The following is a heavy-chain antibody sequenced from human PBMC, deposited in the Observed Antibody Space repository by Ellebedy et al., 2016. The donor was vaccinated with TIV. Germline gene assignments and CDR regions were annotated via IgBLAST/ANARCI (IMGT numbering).Heavy chain of an antibody. CDR2: ISGSGGST. D-gene: IGHD5-24*01. CDR1: GFTFSSYA. J-gene: IGHJ4*02. Sequence: GESLKISCAASGFTFSSYAIRWVRQAPGKGLEWVSSISGSGGSTYYADSVKGRFTISRDNAKNSLYLQMNSLRAEDRAVYYCARDQMATIPYWGQGTRVTVSS. CDR3: ARDQMATIPY. V-gene: IGHV3-23*01.